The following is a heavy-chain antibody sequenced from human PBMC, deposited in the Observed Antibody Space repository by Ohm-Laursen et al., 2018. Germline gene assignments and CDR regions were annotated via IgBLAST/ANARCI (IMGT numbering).Heavy chain of an antibody. D-gene: IGHD3-22*01. Sequence: SSVKVSCKASGYTFTSYGISWVRQAPGQGLEWMGGIIPIFGTANYAQKFQSGVTITADESTSTAYMELSSLRSEDTAVYYCARSSGYDSSGYLFDPWGQGTLVTVSS. CDR1: GYTFTSYG. CDR2: IIPIFGTA. V-gene: IGHV1-69*01. CDR3: ARSSGYDSSGYLFDP. J-gene: IGHJ5*02.